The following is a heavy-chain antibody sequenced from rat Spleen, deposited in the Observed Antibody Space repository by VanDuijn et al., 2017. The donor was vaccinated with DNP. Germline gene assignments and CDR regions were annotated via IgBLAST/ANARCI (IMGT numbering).Heavy chain of an antibody. CDR3: IRWNSGDFDY. D-gene: IGHD4-3*01. V-gene: IGHV5-22*01. CDR1: GFTFSDYY. J-gene: IGHJ2*01. CDR2: IGSDDYAP. Sequence: EVHLVESGGGLVEPGGSLKLSCAASGFTFSDYYMAWVRQAPTKGLEWVAYIGSDDYAPYYGDSVKGRFTISRDNAKSTLYLQMNSLRSEDMATYYCIRWNSGDFDYWGQGVMVTVSS.